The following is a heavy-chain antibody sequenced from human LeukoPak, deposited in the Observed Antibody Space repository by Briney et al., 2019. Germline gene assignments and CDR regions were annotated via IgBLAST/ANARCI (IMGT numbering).Heavy chain of an antibody. Sequence: PGGSLRLSCAASGFTFSSYAMHWVRQAPGKGLEWVAVISYDGSNKYYADSVKGRFTISRDNAKNSLYLQMNSLRAEDTAVYYCARVGYSYGYRGIYYFDYWGQGTLVTVSS. J-gene: IGHJ4*02. CDR1: GFTFSSYA. V-gene: IGHV3-30*04. D-gene: IGHD5-18*01. CDR3: ARVGYSYGYRGIYYFDY. CDR2: ISYDGSNK.